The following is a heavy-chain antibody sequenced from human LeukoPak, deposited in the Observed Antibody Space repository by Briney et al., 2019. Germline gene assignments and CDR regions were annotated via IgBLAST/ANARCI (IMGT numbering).Heavy chain of an antibody. CDR1: GGSIRSSTYY. Sequence: PSETLSLTCTVSGGSIRSSTYYWGWIRQPPGKGLEWIGSIYYSGTTYYNPSLKSRVTISVDTSKSQISLKLSSVTAADTAVFYCARLYSGTRPPDYWGQGTLVTVSS. J-gene: IGHJ4*02. CDR2: IYYSGTT. V-gene: IGHV4-39*01. CDR3: ARLYSGTRPPDY. D-gene: IGHD3-10*01.